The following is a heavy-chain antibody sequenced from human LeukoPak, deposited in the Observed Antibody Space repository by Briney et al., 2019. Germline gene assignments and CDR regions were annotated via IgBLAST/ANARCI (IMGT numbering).Heavy chain of an antibody. J-gene: IGHJ4*02. Sequence: GGSLRLSCAASGFTFSTYAMSWVRQAPGKGLEWVSSISSSSSYIYYADSVKGRFTISRDNAKNSLYLQMNSLRAEDTAVYYCAREYDSSGYYHLFDYWGQGTLVTVSS. CDR3: AREYDSSGYYHLFDY. V-gene: IGHV3-21*01. D-gene: IGHD3-22*01. CDR1: GFTFSTYA. CDR2: ISSSSSYI.